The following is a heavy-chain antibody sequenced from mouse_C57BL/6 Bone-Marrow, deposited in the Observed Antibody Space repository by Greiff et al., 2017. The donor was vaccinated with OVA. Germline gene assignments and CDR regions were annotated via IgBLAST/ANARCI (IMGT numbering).Heavy chain of an antibody. J-gene: IGHJ4*01. CDR1: GFTFSSYA. D-gene: IGHD2-1*01. Sequence: EVKLLESGGGLVKPGGSLKLSCAASGFTFSSYAMSWVRQTPGKRLEWVATISDGGSYTYYPDNVKGRVTITRDNAKNKLYLQMSQLTSEDTAMYYGAREGHGNYEYYYAMDYWGQGTSLTVSS. CDR2: ISDGGSYT. V-gene: IGHV5-4*01. CDR3: AREGHGNYEYYYAMDY.